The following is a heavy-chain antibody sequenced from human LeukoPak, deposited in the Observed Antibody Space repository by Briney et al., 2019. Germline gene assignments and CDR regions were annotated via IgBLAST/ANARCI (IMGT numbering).Heavy chain of an antibody. V-gene: IGHV4-34*01. J-gene: IGHJ4*02. Sequence: SETLSLTCAVYGGSFSTYYWSWIRQPPGKGPEWIGDINHRGTTNYKPSLKSRVAISVETSKNQFSLRLSSVTAADTAVYYCARTAAAILFDYWGQGTLVTVSP. CDR1: GGSFSTYY. D-gene: IGHD6-13*01. CDR2: INHRGTT. CDR3: ARTAAAILFDY.